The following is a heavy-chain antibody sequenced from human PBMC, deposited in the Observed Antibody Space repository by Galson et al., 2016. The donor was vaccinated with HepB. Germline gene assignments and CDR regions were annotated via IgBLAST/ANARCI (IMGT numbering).Heavy chain of an antibody. V-gene: IGHV3-30*03. CDR2: ISPDGTKK. Sequence: SLRLSCAASGFAFSDYGIHWVRQAPGKGLEWVASISPDGTKKYYADSVTGRFTMSRDSSKDTVYLQMTSLRTEDTATFYCARPAWESAVAFDCWGQGTLVTVSP. CDR1: GFAFSDYG. J-gene: IGHJ4*02. CDR3: ARPAWESAVAFDC. D-gene: IGHD3-16*01.